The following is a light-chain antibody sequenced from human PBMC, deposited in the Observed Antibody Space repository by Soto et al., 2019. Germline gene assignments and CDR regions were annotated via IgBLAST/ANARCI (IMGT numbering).Light chain of an antibody. J-gene: IGKJ1*01. CDR2: GAS. V-gene: IGKV3-20*01. Sequence: EIVLAQSPGTLSLSPGERATLSCRASQSVSSSYLAWYQHKPGQAPRLLIYGASSRATGIPDRFSGSGSGTDFTLTISSREPEDVAVYYCQQYGSSPPWTFGQGTKVEIK. CDR3: QQYGSSPPWT. CDR1: QSVSSSY.